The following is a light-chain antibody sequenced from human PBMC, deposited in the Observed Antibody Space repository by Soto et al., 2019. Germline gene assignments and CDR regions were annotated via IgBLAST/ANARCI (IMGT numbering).Light chain of an antibody. CDR2: DVS. CDR3: CSYAASYTFDV. J-gene: IGLJ1*01. CDR1: SSDVGGYNY. Sequence: QSALTQPRSVSGSPGQSVTISCTGTSSDVGGYNYVSWYQQHPGKAPKLMIYDVSKRLSGVPDRFSGSKSGNTASLTISGLQAEDEADYYCCSYAASYTFDVFGTGTKVTVL. V-gene: IGLV2-11*01.